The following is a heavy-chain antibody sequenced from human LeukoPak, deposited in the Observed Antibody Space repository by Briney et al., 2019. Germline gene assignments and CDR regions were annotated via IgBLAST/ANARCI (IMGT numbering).Heavy chain of an antibody. J-gene: IGHJ4*02. CDR3: ARHADYGGNPSHFDY. CDR2: IYPGDSDT. CDR1: GYSFTSYW. V-gene: IGHV5-51*01. Sequence: GEPLQISCKGSGYSFTSYWIGWVREIPGKGLEWMGIIYPGDSDTRYSPSFQGQVTISADNSISTAYLQWSSLKASDTAMYYCARHADYGGNPSHFDYWGQGTLVTVSS. D-gene: IGHD4-23*01.